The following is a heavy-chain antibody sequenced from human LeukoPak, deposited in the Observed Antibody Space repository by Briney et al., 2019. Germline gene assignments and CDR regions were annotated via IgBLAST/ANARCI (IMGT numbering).Heavy chain of an antibody. CDR3: ASDNYDPGAFDI. CDR2: IYTSGST. D-gene: IGHD3-22*01. CDR1: GGSISSYY. J-gene: IGHJ3*02. V-gene: IGHV4-4*07. Sequence: SETLSLTCTVSGGSISSYYWSWIRQPAGKGLEWIGRIYTSGSTNYNPSLKSRVTMSVDTSKNQFSLRLSSVTAADTAVYYCASDNYDPGAFDIWGQGTMVTVSS.